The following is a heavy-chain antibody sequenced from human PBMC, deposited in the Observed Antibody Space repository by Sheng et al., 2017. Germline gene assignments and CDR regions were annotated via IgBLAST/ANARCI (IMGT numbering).Heavy chain of an antibody. D-gene: IGHD4-17*01. CDR2: IKSKTDGGTT. Sequence: EVQLVESGGGLVKPGGSLRLSCAASGFTFSNAWMSWVRQAPGKGLEWVGRIKSKTDGGTTDYAAPVKGRFTISRDDSKNTLYLQMNSLKTEDTAVYYCTTDAYGGNPDAFDIWGQGTMVTVSS. J-gene: IGHJ3*02. CDR1: GFTFSNAW. CDR3: TTDAYGGNPDAFDI. V-gene: IGHV3-15*01.